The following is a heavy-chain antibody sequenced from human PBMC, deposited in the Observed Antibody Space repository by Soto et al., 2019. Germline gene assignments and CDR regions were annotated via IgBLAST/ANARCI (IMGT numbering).Heavy chain of an antibody. J-gene: IGHJ4*02. V-gene: IGHV4-4*02. D-gene: IGHD2-8*01. CDR3: AIPDAGDFHY. Sequence: PSETLSLTCAVSGASISSTDWWSWVRQPPGKGLEWLGEIYHSRSTYYNPSLRSRVAISVDTSQNLFSLTLTSVTAADTAVYYCAIPDAGDFHYWGQGALVTVSS. CDR1: GASISSTDW. CDR2: IYHSRST.